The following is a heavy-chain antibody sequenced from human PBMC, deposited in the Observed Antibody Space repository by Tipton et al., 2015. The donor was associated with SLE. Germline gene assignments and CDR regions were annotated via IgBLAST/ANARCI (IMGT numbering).Heavy chain of an antibody. CDR3: VRVRGGYRADAFDI. J-gene: IGHJ3*02. CDR2: FYSSGSA. D-gene: IGHD5-12*01. Sequence: GLVKPSETLSLTCTVSGESFRSYYWSWIRQSPEKGLEWIGYFYSSGSAYYNPSLKSRVTISGDVSKNQISLRLSSVTAADTGVYYCVRVRGGYRADAFDIWGQGTMVTVSS. CDR1: GESFRSYY. V-gene: IGHV4-59*01.